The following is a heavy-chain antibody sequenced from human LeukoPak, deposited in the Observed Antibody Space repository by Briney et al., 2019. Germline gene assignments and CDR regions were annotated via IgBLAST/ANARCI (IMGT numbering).Heavy chain of an antibody. Sequence: SETLSLTCTVSGGSISSSSYYWGWIRQPPGKGLEWIGSIYYSGSTYYNPSLKSRVTISVDTSKNQFSLKLSSVTVADTAVYYCARLSSVRYFDWLLFNYFDYWGQGTLVTVSS. CDR1: GGSISSSSYY. V-gene: IGHV4-39*01. CDR3: ARLSSVRYFDWLLFNYFDY. D-gene: IGHD3-9*01. CDR2: IYYSGST. J-gene: IGHJ4*02.